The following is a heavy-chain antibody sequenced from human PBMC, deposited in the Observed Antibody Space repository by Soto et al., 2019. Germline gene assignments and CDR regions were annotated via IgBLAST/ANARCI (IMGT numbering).Heavy chain of an antibody. J-gene: IGHJ6*03. V-gene: IGHV3-74*01. CDR2: INSDGSST. Sequence: GGSLRLSCAASGFTFSSYWMHWVRQAPGKGLVWVSRINSDGSSTSYADSVKGRFTISRDNAKNTLYLQMNSLRAEDTAVYYCASDCSSTSCQRWSFFNYYYYMDVWGKGTTVTVSS. D-gene: IGHD2-2*01. CDR3: ASDCSSTSCQRWSFFNYYYYMDV. CDR1: GFTFSSYW.